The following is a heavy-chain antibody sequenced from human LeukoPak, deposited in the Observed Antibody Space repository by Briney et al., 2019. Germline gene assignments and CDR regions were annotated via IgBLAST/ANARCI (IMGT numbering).Heavy chain of an antibody. CDR2: IKSKTDGGTT. CDR1: GFTFSNAW. CDR3: TTSSGWYRNWFDP. Sequence: SGGSLRLSCAASGFTFSNAWMSWVRQAPGKGLEWVGRIKSKTDGGTTDYAAPVKGRFTISRDDSKNTLYLQMNSLKTEDTAVYYCTTSSGWYRNWFDPWGQGTLVTVSS. J-gene: IGHJ5*02. D-gene: IGHD6-19*01. V-gene: IGHV3-15*01.